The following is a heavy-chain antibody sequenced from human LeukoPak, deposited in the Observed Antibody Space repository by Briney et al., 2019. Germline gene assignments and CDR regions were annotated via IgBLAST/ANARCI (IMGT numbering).Heavy chain of an antibody. D-gene: IGHD6-19*01. V-gene: IGHV4-39*07. Sequence: SETLSLTCTVSGGSISSYYWGWIRQPPGKGLEWIGSIYYSGITYYNPSLKSRVTISVDTSKNQFSLKLSSVTAADTAVYYCARVHEEQWLPLGYFDYWGQGTLVTVSS. CDR1: GGSISSYY. CDR3: ARVHEEQWLPLGYFDY. J-gene: IGHJ4*02. CDR2: IYYSGIT.